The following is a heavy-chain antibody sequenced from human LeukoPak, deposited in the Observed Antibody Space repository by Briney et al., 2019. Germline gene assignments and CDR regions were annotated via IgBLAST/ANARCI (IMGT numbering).Heavy chain of an antibody. CDR2: ISLTTTTV. Sequence: PGGSLRLSCAASGFTFSSSYSMNWVRQAPGKGLEWVAHISLTTTTVSYADSVKGRFTMSRDNANNSLFLQMNSLRAEDTAVYYCARDGDWAFDYWGQGTLVTVSS. J-gene: IGHJ4*02. D-gene: IGHD2-21*02. CDR3: ARDGDWAFDY. CDR1: GFTFSSSYS. V-gene: IGHV3-48*01.